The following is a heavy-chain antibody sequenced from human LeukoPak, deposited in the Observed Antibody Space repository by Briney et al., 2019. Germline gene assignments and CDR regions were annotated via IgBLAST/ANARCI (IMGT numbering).Heavy chain of an antibody. CDR2: ISYDGSNK. Sequence: GGSLRLSCAASGFIFSNYGMHWVRQAPAKGLERTADISYDGSNKNYADSVKGRFTISRDNSENTLYLQMDSLRDDDTAVYYWATDHYGLDVWGQGTTVTVSS. CDR3: ATDHYGLDV. CDR1: GFIFSNYG. J-gene: IGHJ6*02. V-gene: IGHV3-30*19.